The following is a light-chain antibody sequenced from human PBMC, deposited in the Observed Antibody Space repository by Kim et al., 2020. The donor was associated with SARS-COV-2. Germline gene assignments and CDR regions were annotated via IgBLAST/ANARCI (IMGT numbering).Light chain of an antibody. CDR1: QGISNS. V-gene: IGKV1-27*01. CDR3: QKYNSAPWT. Sequence: DIQMAQSPSSLSASVGDRVTVTCRASQGISNSLAWYRQKPGKVPMLLIYGASTLQSGVPSLFSGSGSGTDFTLTISSLQPEDAATYYCQKYNSAPWTFGQGTKVEVK. CDR2: GAS. J-gene: IGKJ1*01.